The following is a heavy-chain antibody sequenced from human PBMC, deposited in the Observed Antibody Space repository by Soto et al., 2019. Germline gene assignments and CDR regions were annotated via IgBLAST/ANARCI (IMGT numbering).Heavy chain of an antibody. CDR1: GYSFTSYW. CDR2: IDPSDSYT. Sequence: EVQLVQSGAEVKKPGESLRISCKGSGYSFTSYWISWVRQMPGKGLEWMGRIDPSDSYTNYSPSFQGHVTISADKSISTAYLQWSSLKASDTAMYYCATTGGDGDSRLFYYGMDVWGQGTTVTVSS. V-gene: IGHV5-10-1*03. D-gene: IGHD4-17*01. J-gene: IGHJ6*02. CDR3: ATTGGDGDSRLFYYGMDV.